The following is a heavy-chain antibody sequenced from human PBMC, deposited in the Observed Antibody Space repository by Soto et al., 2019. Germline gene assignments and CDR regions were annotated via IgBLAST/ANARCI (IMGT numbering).Heavy chain of an antibody. CDR3: ARTSSGYSYDNYYYGMDV. Sequence: PGGSLRLSXAASGFTFSSYGMHWVRQAPGKGLEWVAVIWYDGSNKYYADSVKGRFTISRDNSKNTLYLQMNSLRAEDTAVYYCARTSSGYSYDNYYYGMDVWGQGTTVTVSS. V-gene: IGHV3-33*01. D-gene: IGHD5-18*01. CDR1: GFTFSSYG. J-gene: IGHJ6*02. CDR2: IWYDGSNK.